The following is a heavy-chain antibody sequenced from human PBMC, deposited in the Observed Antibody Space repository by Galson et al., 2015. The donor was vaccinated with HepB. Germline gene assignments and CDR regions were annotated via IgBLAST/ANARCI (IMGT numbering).Heavy chain of an antibody. Sequence: SLRLSCAASGFTFNTYWMTWVRQAPGRGLEWVANIKQDGSERYYVDSVKGRFTISRDSAKNSVYLQMNSLRDEDTAVYYCARVRYASGWYRSDYYFYGMDVWGHGTTFTVSS. D-gene: IGHD6-19*01. CDR3: ARVRYASGWYRSDYYFYGMDV. J-gene: IGHJ6*02. CDR2: IKQDGSER. V-gene: IGHV3-7*03. CDR1: GFTFNTYW.